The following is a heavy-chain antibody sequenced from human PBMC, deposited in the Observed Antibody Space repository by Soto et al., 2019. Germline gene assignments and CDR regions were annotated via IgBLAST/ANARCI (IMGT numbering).Heavy chain of an antibody. CDR1: GFTFSSYG. V-gene: IGHV3-33*01. CDR2: IWYDGSNK. Sequence: GGSLRLSCAASGFTFSSYGMHWVRQAPGKGLEWVAVIWYDGSNKYYADSVKGRFTISRDNSKNTLYLQMNSLRAEDTAVYYCARGVDYDILTGYYKTDSNWFDPWGQGILVTVSS. D-gene: IGHD3-9*01. CDR3: ARGVDYDILTGYYKTDSNWFDP. J-gene: IGHJ5*02.